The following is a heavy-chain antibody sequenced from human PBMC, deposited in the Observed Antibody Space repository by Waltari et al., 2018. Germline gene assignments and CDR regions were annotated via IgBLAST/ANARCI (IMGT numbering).Heavy chain of an antibody. CDR3: ARDVMTTYYYYGMDV. D-gene: IGHD4-4*01. Sequence: VRQAPGKGLEWVAVIWYDGSNKYYADSVKGRFTISRDNSKNTLYLQMNSLRAEDTAVYYCARDVMTTYYYYGMDVWGQGTTVTVSS. V-gene: IGHV3-33*01. J-gene: IGHJ6*02. CDR2: IWYDGSNK.